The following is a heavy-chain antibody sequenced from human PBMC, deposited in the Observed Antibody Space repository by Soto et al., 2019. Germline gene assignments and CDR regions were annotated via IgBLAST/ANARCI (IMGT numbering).Heavy chain of an antibody. CDR3: ATYQAPRVVTPFDF. Sequence: GGSLRLSCAASGFTFSSYAMSWVRQAPGKGLEWVSAISGSGGSTYYADSVKGRFTISRDNSKNTLYLQMNSLRAEDTAVYYCATYQAPRVVTPFDFWGQGTLVTLSS. CDR2: ISGSGGST. CDR1: GFTFSSYA. D-gene: IGHD3-3*01. J-gene: IGHJ4*02. V-gene: IGHV3-23*01.